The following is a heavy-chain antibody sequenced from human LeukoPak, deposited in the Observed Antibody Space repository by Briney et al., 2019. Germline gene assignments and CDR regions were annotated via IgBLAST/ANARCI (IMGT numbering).Heavy chain of an antibody. CDR2: ISYDGSNK. CDR3: ARGRASPTGFDAFDI. J-gene: IGHJ3*02. Sequence: GGSLRLSCAASGFTFSSYAMHWVRQAPGKGLEWVAVISYDGSNKYYADSVKGRFTISRDNSKNTLYLQMNSLRAEDTAVYYCARGRASPTGFDAFDIWGQGTMVTVSS. CDR1: GFTFSSYA. V-gene: IGHV3-30-3*01.